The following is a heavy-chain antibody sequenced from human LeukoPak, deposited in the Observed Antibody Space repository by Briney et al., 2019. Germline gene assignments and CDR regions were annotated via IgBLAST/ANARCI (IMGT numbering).Heavy chain of an antibody. V-gene: IGHV1-18*01. Sequence: ASVKVSCKASGYTFTSYGISWVRHAPGHGLEWMGWISAYNGNTNYAQKLQGRVTMTTDTSTSTAYMELRSLRSDDTAVYYCARVGCSSTSCYLILRYGGSSYYFDYWGQGTLVTVSS. CDR2: ISAYNGNT. CDR1: GYTFTSYG. D-gene: IGHD2-2*01. J-gene: IGHJ4*02. CDR3: ARVGCSSTSCYLILRYGGSSYYFDY.